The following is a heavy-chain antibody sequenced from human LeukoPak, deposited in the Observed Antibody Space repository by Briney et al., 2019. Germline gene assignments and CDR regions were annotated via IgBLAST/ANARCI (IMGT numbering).Heavy chain of an antibody. V-gene: IGHV3-49*04. CDR2: IRSKAYGGTT. CDR3: TRPYGSGSYHWFDP. Sequence: GGSLRLPCTASGFTFGDYAMSWVRQAPGKGLEWVGFIRSKAYGGTTEYAASVKGRFTISRDDSKSIAYLQMNSLKTEDTAVYYCTRPYGSGSYHWFDPWGQGTLVTVSS. J-gene: IGHJ5*02. CDR1: GFTFGDYA. D-gene: IGHD3-10*01.